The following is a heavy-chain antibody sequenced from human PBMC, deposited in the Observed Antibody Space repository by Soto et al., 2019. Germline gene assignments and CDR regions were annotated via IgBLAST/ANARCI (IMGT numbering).Heavy chain of an antibody. CDR2: IYYSGST. D-gene: IGHD4-17*01. V-gene: IGHV4-59*01. CDR1: GGSISSYY. Sequence: SETLSLTCTVSGGSISSYYGSWIRQPPGKGLEWIGYIYYSGSTNYNPSLKSRVTISVDTSKNQFSLKLSSVTAADTAVYYCARGRPYGYFDYWGQGTLVTVSS. J-gene: IGHJ4*02. CDR3: ARGRPYGYFDY.